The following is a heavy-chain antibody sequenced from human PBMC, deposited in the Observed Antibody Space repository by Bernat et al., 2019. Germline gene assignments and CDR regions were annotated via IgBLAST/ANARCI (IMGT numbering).Heavy chain of an antibody. CDR3: AREGASYCSGNSCYDNWLDP. CDR2: ISTTSSYA. J-gene: IGHJ5*02. D-gene: IGHD2-2*01. CDR1: GFSFSDYR. V-gene: IGHV3-21*01. Sequence: EVQLVESGGGLVKPGGSLSLSCAASGFSFSDYRMNWVRQAPGQGLEWVSIISTTSSYAYYADSVKGRFTISRDNAKNSLYLEMNSLRAEDTAVYYCAREGASYCSGNSCYDNWLDPWGQGTLVTVSS.